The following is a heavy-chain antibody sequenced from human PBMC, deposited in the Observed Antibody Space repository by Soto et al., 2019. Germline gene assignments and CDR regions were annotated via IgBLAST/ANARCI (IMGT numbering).Heavy chain of an antibody. Sequence: PSETLSLTCSVSGSSIDYFYWSWIRQPPGKGLEWIGYVYHTGRTSYNPSLKSRVSISMDTSKNQFSLNLDSVTAADTAVYFCARDFAYFDSWGQGTLVTVSS. CDR3: ARDFAYFDS. D-gene: IGHD3-3*01. CDR2: VYHTGRT. V-gene: IGHV4-59*01. CDR1: GSSIDYFY. J-gene: IGHJ4*02.